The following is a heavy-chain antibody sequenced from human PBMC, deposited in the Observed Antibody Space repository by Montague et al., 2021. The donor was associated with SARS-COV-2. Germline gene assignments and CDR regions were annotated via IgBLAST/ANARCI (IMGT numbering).Heavy chain of an antibody. V-gene: IGHV4-39*01. CDR2: IYYSGST. CDR1: GGSISSSSYY. CDR3: ARLSNYYGSGSYYHHNYYYDGMDV. Sequence: SETLSLTCTVSGGSISSSSYYWGWIRQPPGKGLEWIGSIYYSGSTYYNESLKSRVTISVDTSKNQFSLKLSSVTAADTAVYYCARLSNYYGSGSYYHHNYYYDGMDVWGQGTTVTVSS. D-gene: IGHD3-10*01. J-gene: IGHJ6*02.